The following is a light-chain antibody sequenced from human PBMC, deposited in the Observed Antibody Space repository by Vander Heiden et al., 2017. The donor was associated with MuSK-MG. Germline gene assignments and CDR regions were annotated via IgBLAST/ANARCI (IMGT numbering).Light chain of an antibody. J-gene: IGKJ4*01. CDR1: QSVFSNY. CDR2: GAS. CDR3: QQYGLSPLT. Sequence: EIVLTQSPGTLSLSPGERASQSVFSNYLAWYQKKSGQTPRLLIYGASNRATGIPDRFSGSGSGTDFTLTISRLEPEDFAVYYCQQYGLSPLTFGGGTTVEI. V-gene: IGKV3-20*01.